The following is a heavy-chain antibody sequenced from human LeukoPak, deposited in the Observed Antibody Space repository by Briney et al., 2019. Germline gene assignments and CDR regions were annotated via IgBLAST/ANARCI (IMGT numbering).Heavy chain of an antibody. CDR3: AKDRCSNGIGCYYYYMDV. CDR2: IQYDGSNE. Sequence: QPGGSLRLSCAASGFTFSSYGMHWVRQAPGKGLEWVAYIQYDGSNEQYADSVKGRFSISRDSSKNILYPQMNSLRAEDTAVYYCAKDRCSNGIGCYYYYMDVWGKGTTVTISS. CDR1: GFTFSSYG. D-gene: IGHD2-8*01. V-gene: IGHV3-30*02. J-gene: IGHJ6*03.